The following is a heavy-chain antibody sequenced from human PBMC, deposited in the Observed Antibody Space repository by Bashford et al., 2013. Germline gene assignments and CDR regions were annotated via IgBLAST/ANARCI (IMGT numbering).Heavy chain of an antibody. Sequence: VRQAPGKGLVWVSRINTDGSDTDYAGSVRGRFTISRDNAKNTLFLQMNSLGAEDTAVYYCAKDKSSAPGYYIDYWGQGTLVTVSS. CDR3: AKDKSSAPGYYIDY. CDR2: INTDGSDT. J-gene: IGHJ4*02. V-gene: IGHV3-74*01. D-gene: IGHD6-25*01.